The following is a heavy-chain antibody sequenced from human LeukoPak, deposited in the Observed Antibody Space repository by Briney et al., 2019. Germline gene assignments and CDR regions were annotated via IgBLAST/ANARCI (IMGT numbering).Heavy chain of an antibody. V-gene: IGHV1-2*02. D-gene: IGHD2-8*01. CDR3: ARGTVLMVYASPDEDY. CDR1: GYTFTGYY. CDR2: INPNSGGT. Sequence: GASVKVSCKASGYTFTGYYMHWVRQAPGQGLKWMGWINPNSGGTNYAQKFQGRVTMTRDTSISTAYMELSRLRSDDTAVYYCARGTVLMVYASPDEDYWGQGTLVTVSS. J-gene: IGHJ4*02.